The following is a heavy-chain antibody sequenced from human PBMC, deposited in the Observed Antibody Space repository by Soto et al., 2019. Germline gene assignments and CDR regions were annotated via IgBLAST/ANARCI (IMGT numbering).Heavy chain of an antibody. Sequence: QVQLVQSGAEVKNSGASVKVSCKASGYTFTSYGFSWVRQAPGQGLEWMGWISASNGNTNYAQKLQGRVTMTTDTSTGTAYMELRSLRSDDTATYYCARDKRGIAAAGTPAYFDYWGQGTLVTVSS. J-gene: IGHJ4*02. CDR2: ISASNGNT. CDR3: ARDKRGIAAAGTPAYFDY. V-gene: IGHV1-18*01. CDR1: GYTFTSYG. D-gene: IGHD6-13*01.